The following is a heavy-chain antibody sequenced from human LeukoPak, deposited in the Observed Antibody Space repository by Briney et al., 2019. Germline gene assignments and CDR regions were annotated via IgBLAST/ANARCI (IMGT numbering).Heavy chain of an antibody. CDR1: GFTFSSYA. J-gene: IGHJ4*02. Sequence: GGSLRLSCAASGFTFSSYAMSWVRQAPGKGAKGLEWVSGISGSGGSTYYADSVKGRFTISRDNAKNSLYLQMNGLRDEDTAVYYCATYSYGLRSFDYWGRGTLVTVSS. D-gene: IGHD5-18*01. CDR3: ATYSYGLRSFDY. CDR2: ISGSGGST. V-gene: IGHV3-23*01.